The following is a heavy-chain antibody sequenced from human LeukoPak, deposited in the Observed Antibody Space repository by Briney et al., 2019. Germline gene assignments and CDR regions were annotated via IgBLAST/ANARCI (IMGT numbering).Heavy chain of an antibody. CDR1: GFTFSSYS. Sequence: NPGGSLRLSCAASGFTFSSYSMNWVRQAPGKGLEWVSSISSSSSYIYYADSVKGRFTISRDNAKNSLYLQMNSLRAEDTAVYYCASGVIAAAGSYYYYGMGVWGQGTTVTVSS. V-gene: IGHV3-21*01. J-gene: IGHJ6*02. CDR3: ASGVIAAAGSYYYYGMGV. CDR2: ISSSSSYI. D-gene: IGHD6-13*01.